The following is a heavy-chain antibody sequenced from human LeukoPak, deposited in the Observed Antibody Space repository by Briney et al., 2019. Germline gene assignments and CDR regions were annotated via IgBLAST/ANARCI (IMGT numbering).Heavy chain of an antibody. CDR2: ISSSGSAI. CDR3: AGGTRDSGLK. CDR1: AFTFSTYS. V-gene: IGHV3-48*04. D-gene: IGHD6-19*01. Sequence: PGGSLRLSCAASAFTFSTYSMNWVRQAPGKGLQWVSYISSSGSAIYYADSEKSRFTISRDNAKSSLYLQMNSLRAEDTAVYYCAGGTRDSGLKWGPGTSVTVSS. J-gene: IGHJ4*02.